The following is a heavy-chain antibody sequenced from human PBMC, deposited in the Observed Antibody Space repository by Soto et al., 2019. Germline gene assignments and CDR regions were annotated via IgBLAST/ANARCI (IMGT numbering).Heavy chain of an antibody. D-gene: IGHD6-13*01. CDR1: GYTFTDSH. CDR3: ARVGVGLAAPRVWPY. CDR2: INPYNGNT. J-gene: IGHJ4*02. V-gene: IGHV1-18*04. Sequence: ASVKVSCKASGYTFTDSHIHWVRQAPGQGLEWMAWINPYNGNTKYAEKFLGRVTVTTDTSTATAYMEVRSLTSDDTAVFYCARVGVGLAAPRVWPYWGQGTPVTVSS.